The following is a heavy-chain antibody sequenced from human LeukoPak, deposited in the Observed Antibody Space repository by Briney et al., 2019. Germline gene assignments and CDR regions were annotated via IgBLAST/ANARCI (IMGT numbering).Heavy chain of an antibody. CDR3: ARDFLDYVVDYYYYYMDV. CDR2: INPNSGGT. Sequence: GASVKVSCKASGYTFTGYYMHWVRQAPGQGLEWMGWINPNSGGTNYAQKFQGRVTMTRDTSISTAYMELSRLRSDDTAVYYCARDFLDYVVDYYYYYMDVWGKGTTVTISS. CDR1: GYTFTGYY. J-gene: IGHJ6*03. D-gene: IGHD4-17*01. V-gene: IGHV1-2*02.